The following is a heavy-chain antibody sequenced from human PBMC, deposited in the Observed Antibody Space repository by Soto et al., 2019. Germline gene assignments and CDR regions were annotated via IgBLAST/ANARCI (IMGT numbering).Heavy chain of an antibody. CDR2: ISWNSAII. CDR3: VKDFGYYSAYAFDV. Sequence: EVQLEESGGGLVQAGRSLRLSCAASRFTFDDYALHWVRQAPGKGLEWVSGISWNSAIISYADSVKGRFSITRDNAKKYVYLQMDSLRPEDTALYYCVKDFGYYSAYAFDVWGQGTIGTVSP. J-gene: IGHJ3*01. D-gene: IGHD3-22*01. V-gene: IGHV3-9*01. CDR1: RFTFDDYA.